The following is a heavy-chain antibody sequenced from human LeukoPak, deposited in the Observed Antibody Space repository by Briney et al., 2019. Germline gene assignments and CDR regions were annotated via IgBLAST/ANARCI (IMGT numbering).Heavy chain of an antibody. CDR3: TRLRGWFDY. V-gene: IGHV3-53*01. CDR1: GFNVGSNY. D-gene: IGHD6-19*01. J-gene: IGHJ4*02. CDR2: IYSGDTT. Sequence: GGSLRLSCAASGFNVGSNYMSWVRQAPGKGLEWVSVIYSGDTTYYAESVKGRFTISRDNSKNTLYLQMNNLRPDDTAVYYCTRLRGWFDYWGQGTLVTVSS.